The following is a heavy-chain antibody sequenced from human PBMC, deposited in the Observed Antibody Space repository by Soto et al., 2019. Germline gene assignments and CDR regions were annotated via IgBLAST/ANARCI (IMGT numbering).Heavy chain of an antibody. D-gene: IGHD7-27*01. CDR2: IIPILGIA. V-gene: IGHV1-69*02. CDR1: GGTFSSYT. J-gene: IGHJ6*02. Sequence: GASVKVSCKASGGTFSSYTIIWVRQAPGQGLEWMGRIIPILGIANYAQKFQGRVTITADKSTSTAYMELSSLRSEDTAVYYCARAGIGTGITYYYYGMDVWGQGTTVTVSS. CDR3: ARAGIGTGITYYYYGMDV.